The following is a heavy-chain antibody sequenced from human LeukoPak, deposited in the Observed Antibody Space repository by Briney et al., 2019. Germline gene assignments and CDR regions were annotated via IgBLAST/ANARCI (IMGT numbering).Heavy chain of an antibody. V-gene: IGHV3-33*06. J-gene: IGHJ2*01. CDR3: AKEGGDYGYFDL. Sequence: GGSLRLSCAASGFTFSSYGMHWVRQAPGKGLEWVAVIWYDGSNKYYADSVKGRFTISRDNSKNTLYLQMNSLRAEDTAVYYRAKEGGDYGYFDLWGRGTLVTVSS. CDR2: IWYDGSNK. D-gene: IGHD2-21*01. CDR1: GFTFSSYG.